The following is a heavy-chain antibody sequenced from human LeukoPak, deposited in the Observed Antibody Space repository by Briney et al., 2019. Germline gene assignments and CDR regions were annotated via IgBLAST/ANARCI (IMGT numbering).Heavy chain of an antibody. CDR2: ISYDGSNK. J-gene: IGHJ4*02. Sequence: GGSLRLSCAASGFTFSSYAMHWVRQAPGKGLEWVAVISYDGSNKYYADSVKGRFTISRDNSKNTLYLQMNSLRAEDTAVYYCAKEGPGYYDSSGYSVYYFDYWGQGTLVTVSS. CDR3: AKEGPGYYDSSGYSVYYFDY. CDR1: GFTFSSYA. V-gene: IGHV3-30-3*01. D-gene: IGHD3-22*01.